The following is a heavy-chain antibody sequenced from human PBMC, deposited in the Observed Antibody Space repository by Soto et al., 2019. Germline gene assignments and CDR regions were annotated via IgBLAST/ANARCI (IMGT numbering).Heavy chain of an antibody. CDR3: ARRQIPPPSRGAANARGGMDV. CDR1: GFTFNNYG. D-gene: IGHD6-25*01. CDR2: IWNDGSNN. J-gene: IGHJ6*02. V-gene: IGHV3-33*01. Sequence: QVQLVESGGGVVQPGRSLRLSCAASGFTFNNYGLHWVRQAPGKGLEWLAVIWNDGSNNYYANSVKGRFTISRDNSKNKLYLQMNSLRAEEAAVYYCARRQIPPPSRGAANARGGMDVWGQVTTVTVSS.